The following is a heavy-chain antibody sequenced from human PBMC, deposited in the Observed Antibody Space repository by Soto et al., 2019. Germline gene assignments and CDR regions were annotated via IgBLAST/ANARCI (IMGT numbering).Heavy chain of an antibody. D-gene: IGHD3-22*01. CDR1: GFSFSTCA. V-gene: IGHV3-23*01. J-gene: IGHJ4*02. CDR2: ISASGDTT. Sequence: EVQLLESGGGLVQPGGSLRLSCAASGFSFSTCAVSWVRQAPGKGLEWVSSISASGDTTHYAESVRGRFTISRDNSTNTLHLQMSSLTADDTAIYSCAAQATGYFVPFDLWGRGPLVTVSS. CDR3: AAQATGYFVPFDL.